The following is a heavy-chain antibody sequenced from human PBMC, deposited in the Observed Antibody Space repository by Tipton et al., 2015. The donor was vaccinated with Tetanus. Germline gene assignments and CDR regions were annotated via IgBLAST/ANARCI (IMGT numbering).Heavy chain of an antibody. V-gene: IGHV4-30-2*01. CDR1: GVSIRNGGYS. CDR3: ARGDYYGSGTYDV. J-gene: IGHJ6*02. CDR2: TYHTGGT. Sequence: TLSLTCAVSGVSIRNGGYSWNWIRQPAGKGLEWVGYTYHTGGTYYNPSLKSRVTLSLDTTKKQVSLKLSSATAADTAVYYCARGDYYGSGTYDVWGQGTTVTVPS. D-gene: IGHD3-10*01.